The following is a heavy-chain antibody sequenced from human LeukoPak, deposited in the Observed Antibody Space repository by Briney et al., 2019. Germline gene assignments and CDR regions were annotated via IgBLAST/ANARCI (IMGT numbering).Heavy chain of an antibody. CDR1: GYTFTGYY. D-gene: IGHD3-22*01. V-gene: IGHV1-2*02. CDR3: ARGDSSPYYYFDY. Sequence: ASVKVSCKASGYTFTGYYLHWVRQAPGQGLEWMGWINPNSGDTNYAQKFQGRVTMTRDTSISTAYMELSRLRSDDTAVFYCARGDSSPYYYFDYWSQGTLVTVSS. CDR2: INPNSGDT. J-gene: IGHJ4*02.